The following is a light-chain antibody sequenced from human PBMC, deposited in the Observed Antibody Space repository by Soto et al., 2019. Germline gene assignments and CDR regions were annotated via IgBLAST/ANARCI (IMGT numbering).Light chain of an antibody. J-gene: IGKJ4*02. CDR3: RKYNRAPLT. Sequence: DIQMTQSPSSLSSSVGDRVTITCLAIQGISNYLAWYQQKPGKVPKLLIYAAYTLQAGVPSVFSGSRSGTHFTLTFSSRQPEDDAINYCRKYNRAPLTFSGKTNVEIK. CDR1: QGISNY. CDR2: AAY. V-gene: IGKV1-27*01.